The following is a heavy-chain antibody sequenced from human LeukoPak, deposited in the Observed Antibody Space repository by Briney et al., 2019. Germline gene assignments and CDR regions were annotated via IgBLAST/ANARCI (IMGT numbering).Heavy chain of an antibody. V-gene: IGHV4-34*01. J-gene: IGHJ3*02. D-gene: IGHD5-18*01. CDR3: ARDMDTAMVIGAFDI. Sequence: SVNVSLKCAVYSGSFNGYYWRWIRQPPGKGREGIGEINHSGSTNYKQTLKGRVTISRDTSKNQFYLKLSSVTAADTAVYYCARDMDTAMVIGAFDIWGQGTMVTVSS. CDR1: SGSFNGYY. CDR2: INHSGST.